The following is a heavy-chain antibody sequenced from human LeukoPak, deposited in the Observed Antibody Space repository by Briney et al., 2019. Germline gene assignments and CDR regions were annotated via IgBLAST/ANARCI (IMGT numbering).Heavy chain of an antibody. V-gene: IGHV4-38-2*02. CDR3: ARGHPSSGYYGFQH. CDR2: IYHSGST. CDR1: GYSISSGYY. D-gene: IGHD3-22*01. Sequence: SETLSLTCTVSGYSISSGYYWGWIRQPPGKGLEWIGSIYHSGSTYYNPSLKSRVTISVDTSKNQFSLKLSSVTAADTAVYYCARGHPSSGYYGFQHWGQGTLVTVSS. J-gene: IGHJ1*01.